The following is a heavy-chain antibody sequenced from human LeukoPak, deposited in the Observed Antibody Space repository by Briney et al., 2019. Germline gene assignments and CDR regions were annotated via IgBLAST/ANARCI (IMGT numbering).Heavy chain of an antibody. CDR1: GFTFSNAW. CDR2: IKRKTDGGTT. V-gene: IGHV3-15*01. J-gene: IGHJ4*02. CDR3: TTGLDTAMDSPIDY. Sequence: PGGSLRLSCAASGFTFSNAWMSWVRQAPGKGLEWVGRIKRKTDGGTTDYAAPVKGRFTISRDDSKNTLCLQMNSLKTEDTAVYYCTTGLDTAMDSPIDYWGQGTLVTVSS. D-gene: IGHD5-18*01.